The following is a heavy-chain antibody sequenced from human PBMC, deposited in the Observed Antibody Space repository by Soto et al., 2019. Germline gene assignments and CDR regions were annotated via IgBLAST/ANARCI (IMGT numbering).Heavy chain of an antibody. J-gene: IGHJ5*02. Sequence: PSETLSLTCAGYGGSFSGHYWSWIRQPPGKGLEWIGEINHSGSTNYNPSLKSRVTISVDTSKNQLSLKLSSVTAADTAVYYCARGSVLLWFGELFRSIPKYNLFDPWGQGTLVPVSS. D-gene: IGHD3-10*01. V-gene: IGHV4-34*01. CDR1: GGSFSGHY. CDR3: ARGSVLLWFGELFRSIPKYNLFDP. CDR2: INHSGST.